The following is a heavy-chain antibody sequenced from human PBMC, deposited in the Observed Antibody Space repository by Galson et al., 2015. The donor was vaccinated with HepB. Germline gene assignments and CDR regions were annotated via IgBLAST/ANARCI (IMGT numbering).Heavy chain of an antibody. CDR2: VSWNGGYI. Sequence: SLRLSCAVAGFNFDDYGMHWVRQVPGKGLEWVSSVSWNGGYIGYADSVKGRFTISRDNGKKSLYLQMDSLRVDDTALYYCAKSPSARFMGPSDVWGRGTTVIVSS. D-gene: IGHD3-3*01. CDR1: GFNFDDYG. CDR3: AKSPSARFMGPSDV. J-gene: IGHJ6*04. V-gene: IGHV3-9*01.